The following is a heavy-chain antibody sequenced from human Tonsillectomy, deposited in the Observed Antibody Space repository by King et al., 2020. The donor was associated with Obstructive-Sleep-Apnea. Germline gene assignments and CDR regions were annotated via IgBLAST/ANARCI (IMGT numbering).Heavy chain of an antibody. CDR1: GGSISSYY. CDR2: IYYSGST. CDR3: ARHGVDDSCCYPLDY. D-gene: IGHD3-22*01. V-gene: IGHV4-59*08. J-gene: IGHJ4*02. Sequence: QLQESGPGLVKPSETQSLTCTVSGGSISSYYWSWIRQPPGKGLEWIGYIYYSGSTNYNPSLKSRGTISVDTSKNQFSLKLSAVTAADTAVYYCARHGVDDSCCYPLDYWGQGTLVPVSS.